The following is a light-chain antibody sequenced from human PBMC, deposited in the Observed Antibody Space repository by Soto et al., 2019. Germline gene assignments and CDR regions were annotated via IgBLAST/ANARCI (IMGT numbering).Light chain of an antibody. CDR1: SSDVDGYNY. CDR3: ISYTTNSTYV. J-gene: IGLJ1*01. CDR2: DVS. Sequence: QSVLTKAASVSGFPGEASPISCTGTSSDVDGYNYVSWYQHHPGKAPKLMIYDVSSRPSGVSNRFSGSKSGNTASLTISGLQAEDEADYYCISYTTNSTYVFGTGTKVTVL. V-gene: IGLV2-14*03.